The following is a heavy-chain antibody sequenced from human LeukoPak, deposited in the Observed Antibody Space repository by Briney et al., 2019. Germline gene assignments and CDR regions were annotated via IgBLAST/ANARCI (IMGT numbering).Heavy chain of an antibody. CDR1: GFTFSNAW. CDR3: TTLYYDFWSVPDV. CDR2: IKSKTDGGTT. V-gene: IGHV3-15*01. D-gene: IGHD3-3*01. Sequence: GGSLRLSCAASGFTFSNAWMSWVRQAPGKGLEWVGRIKSKTDGGTTDYAAPVKGRFTISRDDSKNTLYLQMNSLKTEDTAVYYCTTLYYDFWSVPDVWGQGTMVTVSS. J-gene: IGHJ3*01.